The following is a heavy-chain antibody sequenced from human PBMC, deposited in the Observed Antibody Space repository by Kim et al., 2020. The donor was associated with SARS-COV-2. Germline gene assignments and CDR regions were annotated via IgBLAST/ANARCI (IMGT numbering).Heavy chain of an antibody. D-gene: IGHD3-10*01. V-gene: IGHV4-34*01. CDR2: INHSGST. CDR3: ARGSYITMVRGVKTYYYYYGMDV. J-gene: IGHJ6*02. Sequence: SETLSLTCAVYGGSFSGYYWSWIRQPPGKGLEWIGEINHSGSTNYNPSLKSRVTISVDTSKNQFSLKLSSVTAADTAVYYCARGSYITMVRGVKTYYYYYGMDVWGQGTTVTVSS. CDR1: GGSFSGYY.